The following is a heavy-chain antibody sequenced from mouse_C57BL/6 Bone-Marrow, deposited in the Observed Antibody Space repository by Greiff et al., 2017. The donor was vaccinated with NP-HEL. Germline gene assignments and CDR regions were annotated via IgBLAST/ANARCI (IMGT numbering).Heavy chain of an antibody. V-gene: IGHV14-4*01. J-gene: IGHJ1*03. D-gene: IGHD2-3*01. CDR1: GFNIKDDY. CDR2: IDPENGDT. CDR3: TTMVTCSYWYFDV. Sequence: EVQGVESGAELVRPGASVKLSCTASGFNIKDDYMHWVKQRPEQGLEWIGWIDPENGDTEYASKFQGKATITADTSSNTAYLQLSSLTSEDTAVYYCTTMVTCSYWYFDVWGTGTTVTVSS.